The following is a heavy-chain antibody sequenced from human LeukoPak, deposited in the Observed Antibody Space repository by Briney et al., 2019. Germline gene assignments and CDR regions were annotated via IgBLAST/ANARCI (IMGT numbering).Heavy chain of an antibody. CDR3: ARDPRYCSGGSCYFPTFYFDY. V-gene: IGHV3-48*03. J-gene: IGHJ4*02. CDR1: GFTFSSYE. D-gene: IGHD2-15*01. CDR2: ISRSGSTI. Sequence: GGSLRLSCAASGFTFSSYEMNWVRQAPGKGLEWVSCISRSGSTIYYADSVKGRFTISRDNAKNSLYLQMNSLRAEDTAVYYCARDPRYCSGGSCYFPTFYFDYWGQGTLVAVSS.